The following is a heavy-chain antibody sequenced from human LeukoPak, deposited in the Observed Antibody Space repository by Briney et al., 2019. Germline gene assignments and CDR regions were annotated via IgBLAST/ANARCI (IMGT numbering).Heavy chain of an antibody. Sequence: ASVKVSCKASGGTFSSYAISWVRQAPGQGLEWMGRIIPIFGTANYAQKFQGRVTITTDESTSTAYMELSSLGSEDTAVYYCARERGGHDYGGYPWGYYYYMDVWGKGTTVTVSS. CDR3: ARERGGHDYGGYPWGYYYYMDV. J-gene: IGHJ6*03. V-gene: IGHV1-69*05. CDR1: GGTFSSYA. CDR2: IIPIFGTA. D-gene: IGHD4-23*01.